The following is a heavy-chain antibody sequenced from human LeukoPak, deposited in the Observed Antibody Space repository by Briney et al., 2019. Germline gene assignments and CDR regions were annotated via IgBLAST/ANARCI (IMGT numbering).Heavy chain of an antibody. V-gene: IGHV1-2*04. D-gene: IGHD2-2*01. Sequence: GASVKVSCKASGYTFTGYYMHWVRQAPGQGLEWMGWINPNSGGTNYAQKFQGWVTMTRDTSISTAYMELSRLRSDDTAVYYCARETPTYCSSTSCAPILFDYWGQETLVTVSS. CDR2: INPNSGGT. J-gene: IGHJ4*02. CDR1: GYTFTGYY. CDR3: ARETPTYCSSTSCAPILFDY.